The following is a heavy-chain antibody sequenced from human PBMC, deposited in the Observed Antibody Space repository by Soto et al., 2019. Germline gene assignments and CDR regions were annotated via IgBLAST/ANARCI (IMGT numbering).Heavy chain of an antibody. CDR1: GFTFSSYA. J-gene: IGHJ4*02. CDR2: MSFDGYDK. V-gene: IGHV3-30-3*01. CDR3: ARDLKKVVRGIDY. Sequence: QVQLVESGGGVVQPGRSLRLSCAASGFTFSSYAMHWVRQAPGKGLEWVAAMSFDGYDKYYADSVKGRFTISRDNSMDTLYLQMTSLRAEDTAVYYCARDLKKVVRGIDYWSQGTLVTVSS. D-gene: IGHD3-10*01.